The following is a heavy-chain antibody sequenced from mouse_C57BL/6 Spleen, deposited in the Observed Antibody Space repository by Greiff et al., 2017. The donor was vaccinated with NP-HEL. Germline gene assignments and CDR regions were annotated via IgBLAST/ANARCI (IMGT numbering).Heavy chain of an antibody. Sequence: EVMLVESGGGLVKPGGSLKLSCAASGFTFSDYGMHWVRQAPEKGPEWVAYICSGSCTIYYADTVKGRFTISRGNAKNTLFLQMTGLGSEDTAMYYCAREGLRRKESWFAYWGQGTLVTVST. V-gene: IGHV5-17*01. J-gene: IGHJ3*01. CDR1: GFTFSDYG. CDR3: AREGLRRKESWFAY. CDR2: ICSGSCTI. D-gene: IGHD2-4*01.